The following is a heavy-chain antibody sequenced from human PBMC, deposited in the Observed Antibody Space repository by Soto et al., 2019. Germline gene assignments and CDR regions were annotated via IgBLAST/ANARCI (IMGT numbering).Heavy chain of an antibody. CDR3: TTELRYFDWFPDYYGMDV. D-gene: IGHD3-9*01. CDR2: IKSKTDGGTT. CDR1: VFTFSNAW. J-gene: IGHJ6*02. Sequence: EVQLVESGGGLVKPGGSLRLSCAASVFTFSNAWMSWVRQAPGKGLEWVGRIKSKTDGGTTDYAAPVKGRFTISRDDSKNTLYLQMNSLKTEDTAVYYCTTELRYFDWFPDYYGMDVWGQGTTVTVSS. V-gene: IGHV3-15*01.